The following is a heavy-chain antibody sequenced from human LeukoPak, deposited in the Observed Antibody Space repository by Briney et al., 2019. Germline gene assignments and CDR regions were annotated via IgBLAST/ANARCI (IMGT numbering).Heavy chain of an antibody. J-gene: IGHJ5*02. V-gene: IGHV1-69*06. CDR1: GGTFSSYA. D-gene: IGHD4-17*01. CDR3: ARDHYGAPGNWFDP. CDR2: IIPIFGTA. Sequence: LVKVSCKASGGTFSSYAISWVRQAPGQGLEWMGGIIPIFGTANYAQKFQGRVTITADKSTSTAYMELSSLRSEDTAVYYCARDHYGAPGNWFDPWGQGTLVTVSS.